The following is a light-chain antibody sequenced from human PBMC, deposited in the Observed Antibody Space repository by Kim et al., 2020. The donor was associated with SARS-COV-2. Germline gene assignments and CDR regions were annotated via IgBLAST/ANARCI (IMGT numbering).Light chain of an antibody. Sequence: SSELTQDPAVSVALGQTVRITCQGDSLRTYYANWYQQKSGQAPVLVIYGKNKRPSGIPDRFSASSSGNTASLTITGAQAEDEADYYCNSRDRSGNHQLFGTGTQLTVL. CDR3: NSRDRSGNHQL. CDR2: GKN. CDR1: SLRTYY. V-gene: IGLV3-19*01. J-gene: IGLJ1*01.